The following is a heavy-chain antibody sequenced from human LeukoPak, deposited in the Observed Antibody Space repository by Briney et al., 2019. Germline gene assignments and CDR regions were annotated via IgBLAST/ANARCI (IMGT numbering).Heavy chain of an antibody. CDR1: GYTFTSYG. Sequence: GASVKVSRKASGYTFTSYGISWVRQAPGQGLEWMGWISAYNGNTNYAQKLQGRVTMTTDTSTSTAYMELRSLRSDDTAVYYCARGCSSTSCYSWAPDNWFDPWGQGTLVTVSS. D-gene: IGHD2-2*01. CDR3: ARGCSSTSCYSWAPDNWFDP. J-gene: IGHJ5*02. CDR2: ISAYNGNT. V-gene: IGHV1-18*01.